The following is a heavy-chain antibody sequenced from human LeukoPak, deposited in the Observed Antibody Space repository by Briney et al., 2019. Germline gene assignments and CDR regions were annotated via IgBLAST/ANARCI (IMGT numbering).Heavy chain of an antibody. V-gene: IGHV1-24*01. D-gene: IGHD1-14*01. J-gene: IGHJ5*02. CDR2: FDPEDGET. Sequence: GASVKVSCKXSGYTLTELSMHWVRQAPGKGPERMGGFDPEDGETIYAQKFLGRVTMTEDTSTDTAYMELSSLRSEDTAVYYCAKPTHVRGGPWFDPWGQGTLVTVSS. CDR1: GYTLTELS. CDR3: AKPTHVRGGPWFDP.